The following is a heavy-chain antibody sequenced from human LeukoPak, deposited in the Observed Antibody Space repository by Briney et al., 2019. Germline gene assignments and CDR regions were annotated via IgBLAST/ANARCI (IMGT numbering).Heavy chain of an antibody. V-gene: IGHV3-48*03. J-gene: IGHJ4*02. CDR3: ATGPLPGGFDH. CDR2: IDSSGSTI. CDR1: GLTFTNFQ. Sequence: GGSLRLSCAASGLTFTNFQMNWVRQAPGKTLEWVSSIDSSGSTIYYGDSVKGRFTISRDNAKNSLDLQMDSLRAEDTAVYYCATGPLPGGFDHWGQGTLVTVSS. D-gene: IGHD1-1*01.